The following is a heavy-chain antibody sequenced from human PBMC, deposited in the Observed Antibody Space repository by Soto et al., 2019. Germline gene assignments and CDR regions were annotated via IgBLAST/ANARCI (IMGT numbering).Heavy chain of an antibody. CDR2: IRSKANSYAT. CDR3: TRRSWDDAFDI. D-gene: IGHD1-26*01. J-gene: IGHJ3*02. Sequence: PGGSLRLSCAASGFTFSGSAMHWVRQASGKGLEWVGRIRSKANSYATAYAAWVKGRFTISRDDSKNTAYLQMNSLKTEDTAVYYCTRRSWDDAFDIWGQGTMVTVSS. CDR1: GFTFSGSA. V-gene: IGHV3-73*01.